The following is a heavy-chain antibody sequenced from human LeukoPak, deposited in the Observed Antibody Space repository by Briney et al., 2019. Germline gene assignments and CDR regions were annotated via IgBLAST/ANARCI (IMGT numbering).Heavy chain of an antibody. Sequence: SSETLSLTCIVSGSISSYYWTWIRQPPGKGLEWIGHSYFTGNPNYNPSLKSRVTISVDPPKNQFSLKLTSVTAADTAVYYCARLRSTVAWASFDYWGQGILVTVSS. J-gene: IGHJ4*02. V-gene: IGHV4-59*08. CDR3: ARLRSTVAWASFDY. D-gene: IGHD4-23*01. CDR1: GSISSYY. CDR2: SYFTGNP.